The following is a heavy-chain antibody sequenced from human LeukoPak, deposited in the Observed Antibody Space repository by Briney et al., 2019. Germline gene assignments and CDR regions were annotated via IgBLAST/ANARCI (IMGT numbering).Heavy chain of an antibody. D-gene: IGHD3-16*01. J-gene: IGHJ3*02. V-gene: IGHV3-73*01. CDR3: ATPLGAFDI. CDR2: IRSKANSYAT. Sequence: GGSLKLSCAASGFTFSGSAMHWVRQASGKGLEWVGRIRSKANSYATAYAASVKGRFTISRDDSKNTAYLQMNSLKTEDTAVYYCATPLGAFDIWGQGTMVTVSS. CDR1: GFTFSGSA.